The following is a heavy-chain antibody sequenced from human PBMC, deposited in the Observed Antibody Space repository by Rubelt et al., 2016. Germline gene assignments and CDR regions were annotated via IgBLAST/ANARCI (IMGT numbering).Heavy chain of an antibody. J-gene: IGHJ5*02. V-gene: IGHV1-46*01. Sequence: QVQLVQSGAEVKKPGASVKVSCKASGYTFTSYYMHWVRQAPGTGLEWMGIINPSGGSTSYAQKFQGRVTMTRDTSTSTVYMELSSLRSEDTAVYYCARSPRYDFEDNWFDPWGQGTLVTVSS. CDR1: GYTFTSYY. CDR3: ARSPRYDFEDNWFDP. D-gene: IGHD3-3*01. CDR2: INPSGGST.